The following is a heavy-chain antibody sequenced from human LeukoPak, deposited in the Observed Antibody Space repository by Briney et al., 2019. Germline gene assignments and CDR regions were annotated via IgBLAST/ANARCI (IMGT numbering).Heavy chain of an antibody. V-gene: IGHV3-15*05. CDR2: VKNQVDGGTT. J-gene: IGHJ5*01. CDR3: TTVPGTTAACGAWFDF. CDR1: GFTFNSAW. D-gene: IGHD1-14*01. Sequence: GGSLRLSRSLSGFTFNSAWMSGVRQSPGKGLEWVGRVKNQVDGGTTDYAASVQGRFTISRDDSNKVMYLQMNSLKDDDTGVYYCTTVPGTTAACGAWFDFWGQGTLVIVSS.